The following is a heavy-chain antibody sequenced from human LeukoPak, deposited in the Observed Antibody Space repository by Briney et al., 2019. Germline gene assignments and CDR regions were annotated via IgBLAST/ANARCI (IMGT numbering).Heavy chain of an antibody. CDR2: INPNSGGT. CDR1: GGTFSSYA. D-gene: IGHD3-9*01. V-gene: IGHV1-2*04. CDR3: ARAGVLRYFDWLDAFDI. Sequence: ASVTVSCTASGGTFSSYAISWVRQAPGQGLEWMGWINPNSGGTNYAQKFQGWVTMTRDTSISTAYMELSRLRSDDTAVYYCARAGVLRYFDWLDAFDIWGQGTMVTVSS. J-gene: IGHJ3*02.